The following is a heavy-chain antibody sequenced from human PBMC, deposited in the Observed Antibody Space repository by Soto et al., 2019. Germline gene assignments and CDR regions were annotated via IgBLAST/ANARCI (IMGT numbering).Heavy chain of an antibody. D-gene: IGHD2-21*02. CDR3: ARDRANCDGNCYGAFDI. CDR2: ISYDGSNK. CDR1: GFTFSSYA. Sequence: PGGSLKLSFAAPGFTFSSYAMHWVRQAPGKGLEGVAVISYDGSNKYYADSVKGRFTISRDNSKNTPYLQMNSMRAEDTAVYYFARDRANCDGNCYGAFDIWGQGTMVTVSS. V-gene: IGHV3-30-3*01. J-gene: IGHJ3*02.